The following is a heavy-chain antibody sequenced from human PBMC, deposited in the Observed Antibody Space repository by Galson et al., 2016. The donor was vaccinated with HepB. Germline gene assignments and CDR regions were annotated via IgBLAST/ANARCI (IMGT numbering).Heavy chain of an antibody. CDR3: AREFLGYGQGAESMDV. V-gene: IGHV4-61*02. D-gene: IGHD5-18*01. CDR1: GGSISSQNNY. CDR2: IYSSGNM. J-gene: IGHJ6*03. Sequence: TLSLTCTVSGGSISSQNNYWTWIRQPAGKGLEWIGRIYSSGNMNYNPSLRSRVTISLDTSKNQFFLKLSSVTAADTAVYYCAREFLGYGQGAESMDVWGKGTTVTVSS.